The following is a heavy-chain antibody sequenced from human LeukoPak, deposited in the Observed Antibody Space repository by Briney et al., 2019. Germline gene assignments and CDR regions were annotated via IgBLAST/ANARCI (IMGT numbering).Heavy chain of an antibody. CDR1: GGSISSGSYY. Sequence: SETLSLTCTVSGGSISSGSYYWSWIRQPAGKGLEWIGRIYTSGSTNYNPSLKSRVTISVDTSKNQFSLKLSSVTAADTAVYYCARVTSSSSYSYYYYMDVWGKGTTVTISS. CDR3: ARVTSSSSYSYYYYMDV. J-gene: IGHJ6*03. V-gene: IGHV4-61*02. D-gene: IGHD6-13*01. CDR2: IYTSGST.